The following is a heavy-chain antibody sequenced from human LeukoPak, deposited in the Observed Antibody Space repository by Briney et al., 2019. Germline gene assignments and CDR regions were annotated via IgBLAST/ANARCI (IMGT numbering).Heavy chain of an antibody. CDR2: IYHSGDI. Sequence: PSDTLSLTCSVSGYSISTDNWWGWIRQPPGEGLEWIGYIYHSGDIYYNPSIKSRVTMSVDTSRNQFSLKLSSVTAVDTAVYYCARKPAARGWFDPWGQGTLVTVSS. D-gene: IGHD2-2*01. CDR1: GYSISTDNW. J-gene: IGHJ5*02. CDR3: ARKPAARGWFDP. V-gene: IGHV4-28*05.